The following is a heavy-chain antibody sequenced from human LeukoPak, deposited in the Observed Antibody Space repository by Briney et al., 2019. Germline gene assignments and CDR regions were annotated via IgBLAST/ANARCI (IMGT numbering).Heavy chain of an antibody. Sequence: EGSLRLSCAASGFTFSTYWMSWVRQAPGKGLEWVANIKQDGSEKYYVDSVKGRFTISRDNAKNSLYLQMNSLRAEDTAVYYCATRYSSGWYWALNAFDIWGQGTLVTVSS. CDR3: ATRYSSGWYWALNAFDI. CDR1: GFTFSTYW. D-gene: IGHD6-13*01. V-gene: IGHV3-7*01. CDR2: IKQDGSEK. J-gene: IGHJ3*02.